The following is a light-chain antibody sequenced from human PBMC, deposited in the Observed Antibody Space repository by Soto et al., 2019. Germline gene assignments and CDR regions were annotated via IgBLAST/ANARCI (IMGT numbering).Light chain of an antibody. CDR3: QQSNTYPLT. Sequence: DIQMTQSPSTLSASVGDRVTITCRASQSISTWFAWYQQKPGKAPKLLIYKASSLEGGVPSMFSGSGAGTDFIIAVSSLRPDDFATYYCQQSNTYPLTFGGGTTVEIK. V-gene: IGKV1-5*03. CDR2: KAS. CDR1: QSISTW. J-gene: IGKJ4*01.